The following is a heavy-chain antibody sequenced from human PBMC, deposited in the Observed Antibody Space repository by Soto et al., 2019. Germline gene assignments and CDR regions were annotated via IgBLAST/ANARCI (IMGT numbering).Heavy chain of an antibody. CDR3: ASGNCGYICYHDY. D-gene: IGHD5-12*01. Sequence: ASVKVSCKPSGYAFPSSLLYGVRQAPGQRLEWMGWINTGNGNTKYSQKFQGGVTITRGTSASTAYMELSSLTSEDTAVYYCASGNCGYICYHDYWGQGTLVTVSS. CDR2: INTGNGNT. J-gene: IGHJ4*02. CDR1: GYAFPSSL. V-gene: IGHV1-3*04.